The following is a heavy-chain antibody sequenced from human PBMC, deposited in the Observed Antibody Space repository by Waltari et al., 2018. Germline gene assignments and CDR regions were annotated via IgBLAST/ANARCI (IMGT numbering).Heavy chain of an antibody. CDR2: VNSDGGGT. D-gene: IGHD3-10*01. CDR3: GKGAPHASGTYYPDY. CDR1: GFPLNKFG. V-gene: IGHV3-74*03. J-gene: IGHJ4*01. Sequence: DVLLVESGGALVQPGGSLRLSLAASGFPLNKFGMHWARQAPGKGLEWISRVNSDGGGTTYADSVMGRFTISRDNAQNTVLLQMHSLRADDTAVYYCGKGAPHASGTYYPDYWGHGTLVTVSS.